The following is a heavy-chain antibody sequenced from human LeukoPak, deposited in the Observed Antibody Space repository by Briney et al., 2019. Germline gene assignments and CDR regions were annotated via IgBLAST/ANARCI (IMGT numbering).Heavy chain of an antibody. D-gene: IGHD4-17*01. CDR1: GGTFSSYA. V-gene: IGHV1-69*05. CDR2: IIPIFGTA. Sequence: SVKVSCKASGGTFSSYAISWVRQAPGQGLEWMGRIIPIFGTANYAQKFQDRVTITTDESTSTAYMELSSLRSEDTAVYYCARARGDYDDYFQHWGQGTLVTVSS. CDR3: ARARGDYDDYFQH. J-gene: IGHJ1*01.